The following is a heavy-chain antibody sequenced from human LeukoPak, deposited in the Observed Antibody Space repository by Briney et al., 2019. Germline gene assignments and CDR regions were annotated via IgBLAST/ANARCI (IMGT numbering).Heavy chain of an antibody. Sequence: SETLSLTCTVSGGSISSSSYYWGWIRQPPGKGLEWIGSIYYSGSTYYNPSLKSRVTISVDTSKNQFSLKLSSVTAADTAVYYCATWDTNWFDPWGQGTLVTVSS. V-gene: IGHV4-39*07. CDR3: ATWDTNWFDP. D-gene: IGHD5-18*01. J-gene: IGHJ5*02. CDR2: IYYSGST. CDR1: GGSISSSSYY.